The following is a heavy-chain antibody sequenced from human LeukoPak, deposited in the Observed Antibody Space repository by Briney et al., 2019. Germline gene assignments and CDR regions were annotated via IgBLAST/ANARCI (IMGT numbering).Heavy chain of an antibody. CDR3: ASAPSGSGTFLDY. D-gene: IGHD3-10*01. CDR2: IWYEGSDK. V-gene: IGHV3-33*01. J-gene: IGHJ4*02. CDR1: GFTFSSSG. Sequence: GGSLRLSCAASGFTFSSSGMHWGRQAPGKVREWVAVIWYEGSDKYSADSVKGRFTISRDNSKHTLYLQMNSLRAEDTAVYYCASAPSGSGTFLDYWGQGTLVTVPS.